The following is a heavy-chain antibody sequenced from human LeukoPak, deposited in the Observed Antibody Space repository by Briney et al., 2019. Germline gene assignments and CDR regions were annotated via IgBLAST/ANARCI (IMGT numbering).Heavy chain of an antibody. D-gene: IGHD3-3*01. V-gene: IGHV1-2*02. Sequence: ASVKVSCKASGYTFTSYDINWVRQATGQGLEWMGWINPNSGGTNYAQKFQGRVTMTRDTSISTAYMELSRLRSDDTAVYYCARGSDAIFGVVTSYWFDPWGQGTLVTVSS. CDR3: ARGSDAIFGVVTSYWFDP. CDR1: GYTFTSYD. CDR2: INPNSGGT. J-gene: IGHJ5*02.